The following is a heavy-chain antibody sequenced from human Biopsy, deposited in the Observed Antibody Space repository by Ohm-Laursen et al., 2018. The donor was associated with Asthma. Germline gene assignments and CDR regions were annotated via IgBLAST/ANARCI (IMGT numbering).Heavy chain of an antibody. CDR1: GFTFGDYC. CDR2: ISGSGGST. CDR3: AKAGRYFDWYWFDP. Sequence: SLRLSCAASGFTFGDYCMSWVRQVPGKGLEWVSAISGSGGSTYYADSVKGRFTISRDNSKNTLYLQMNSLRAEDTAVYYCAKAGRYFDWYWFDPWGQGTLVTVSS. D-gene: IGHD3-9*01. J-gene: IGHJ5*02. V-gene: IGHV3-23*01.